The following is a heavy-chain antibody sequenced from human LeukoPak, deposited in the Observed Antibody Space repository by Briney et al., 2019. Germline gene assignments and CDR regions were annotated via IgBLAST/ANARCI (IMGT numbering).Heavy chain of an antibody. Sequence: SETLSLTCTVSGGSISSGDYYWSWIRQPPGKGLEWIGYIYYSGGTSYNPSLKSRVSISVDTSKNQFSLKLTSVTAADTAVYYCARVNYYFDYWGQGTLVTVSS. V-gene: IGHV4-30-4*08. CDR2: IYYSGGT. J-gene: IGHJ4*02. CDR3: ARVNYYFDY. D-gene: IGHD5-24*01. CDR1: GGSISSGDYY.